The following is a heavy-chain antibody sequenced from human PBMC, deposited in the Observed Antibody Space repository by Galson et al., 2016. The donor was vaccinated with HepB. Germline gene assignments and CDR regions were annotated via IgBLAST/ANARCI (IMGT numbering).Heavy chain of an antibody. J-gene: IGHJ4*02. CDR2: ISSSGSYNT. CDR1: GFTFTNYW. V-gene: IGHV3-11*05. CDR3: ARAASELDY. D-gene: IGHD6-19*01. Sequence: SLRLSCAASGFTFTNYWMNWVRQAPGKGLEWVSYISSSGSYNTNYADSVKGRFTISRDNAKNSLYLQMDSLRVEDTAVYYCARAASELDYWGQGTLVAVSS.